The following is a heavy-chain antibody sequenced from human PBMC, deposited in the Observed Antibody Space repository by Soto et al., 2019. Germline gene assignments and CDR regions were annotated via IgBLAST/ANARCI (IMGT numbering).Heavy chain of an antibody. CDR2: IWYDGSNK. V-gene: IGHV3-33*01. CDR1: GFTFSSYG. J-gene: IGHJ6*02. Sequence: QVQLVESGGGVVQPGRSLRLSCAASGFTFSSYGMHWVRQAPGKGLEWVAVIWYDGSNKYYADSVKGRFTISRDNSKNTLYLQMNSLRAEDTAVYYCARVPMVRGPWGMDVWGQGTTVTVSS. D-gene: IGHD3-10*01. CDR3: ARVPMVRGPWGMDV.